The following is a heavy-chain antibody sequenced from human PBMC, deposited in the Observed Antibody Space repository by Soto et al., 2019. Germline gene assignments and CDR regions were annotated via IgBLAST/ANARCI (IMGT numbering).Heavy chain of an antibody. CDR2: ISAYNGNT. J-gene: IGHJ3*02. D-gene: IGHD2-2*01. V-gene: IGHV1-18*01. CDR3: ARGCSSTSCYPLYAFAI. CDR1: GYTFTSYG. Sequence: QVQLVQSGAEVKKPGASVKVSCKASGYTFTSYGISWVRQAPGQGLEWMGWISAYNGNTNYAKKLQGRVTMTTDTSTRRAYMEQRRLGSDDPAVYYCARGCSSTSCYPLYAFAIWGQGTMVTVSS.